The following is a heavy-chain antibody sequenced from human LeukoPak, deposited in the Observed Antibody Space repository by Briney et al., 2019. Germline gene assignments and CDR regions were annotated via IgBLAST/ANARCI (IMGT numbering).Heavy chain of an antibody. J-gene: IGHJ4*02. D-gene: IGHD3-10*01. CDR3: ASDITMVRGVIYY. V-gene: IGHV4-39*07. Sequence: SETLSLTCTVSGGSVSSSSYYWGWIRQPPGKGLEWIGSIYYSGSTYYNPSLKSRVTISVDTSKNQFSLKLSSVTAADTAVYYCASDITMVRGVIYYWGQGTLVTVSS. CDR1: GGSVSSSSYY. CDR2: IYYSGST.